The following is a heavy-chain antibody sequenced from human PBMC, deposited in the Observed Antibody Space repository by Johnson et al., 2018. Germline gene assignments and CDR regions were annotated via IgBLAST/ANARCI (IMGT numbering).Heavy chain of an antibody. V-gene: IGHV4-34*01. CDR1: GGSFSGYY. D-gene: IGHD4-17*01. J-gene: IGHJ6*03. CDR3: ARGPTTPRYYYSYYMDV. CDR2: INHSGST. Sequence: QVQLQQWGAGLLKPTETLALTCAVYGGSFSGYYWSWIRQPPGKGLEWIGEINHSGSTNYNPSLKSRVTISVAPSKTHFPLKLSSVTAADPALYYCARGPTTPRYYYSYYMDVWGKGTTVTVSS.